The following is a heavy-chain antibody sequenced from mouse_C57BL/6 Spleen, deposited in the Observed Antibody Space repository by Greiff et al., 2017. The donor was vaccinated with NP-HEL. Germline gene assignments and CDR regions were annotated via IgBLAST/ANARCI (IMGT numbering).Heavy chain of an antibody. Sequence: EGGPGLVKPSQSLSLPCSVTGYSITSGYYWNWIRQFPGNKLEWMGYISYDGSNNYNPSLKNRISITRDTSKNQFFLKLNSVTTEDTATYYCARGGDYEDYWGQGTTLTVSS. CDR3: ARGGDYEDY. D-gene: IGHD2-4*01. V-gene: IGHV3-6*01. CDR2: ISYDGSN. J-gene: IGHJ2*01. CDR1: GYSITSGYY.